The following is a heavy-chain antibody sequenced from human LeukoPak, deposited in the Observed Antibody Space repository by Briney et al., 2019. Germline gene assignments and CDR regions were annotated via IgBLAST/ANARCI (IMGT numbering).Heavy chain of an antibody. CDR2: ISYDGSNK. Sequence: PGGSLRLSCAASGFTFSSYAMPWVRQAPGKGLEWVAVISYDGSNKYYADSVKGRFTISRDNSKNTLYLQMNSLRAEDTAVYYCARDGGPLLVYWGQGTLVTVSS. CDR1: GFTFSSYA. CDR3: ARDGGPLLVY. D-gene: IGHD2-15*01. J-gene: IGHJ4*02. V-gene: IGHV3-30-3*01.